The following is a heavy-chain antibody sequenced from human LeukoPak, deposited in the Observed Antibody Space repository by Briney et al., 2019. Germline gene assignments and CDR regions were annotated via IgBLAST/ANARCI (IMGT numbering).Heavy chain of an antibody. CDR1: GFTFSSYW. Sequence: GGSLRLSCAASGFTFSSYWMSWVRQAPGKGLEWVANIRQDGGDEYYVDSVKGRFTISRDNAKNSLYLQMNVLRAEDTAFYYCARDWVSLSSGRVFDYWGQGTLVTVSS. CDR2: IRQDGGDE. V-gene: IGHV3-7*01. D-gene: IGHD3-22*01. J-gene: IGHJ4*02. CDR3: ARDWVSLSSGRVFDY.